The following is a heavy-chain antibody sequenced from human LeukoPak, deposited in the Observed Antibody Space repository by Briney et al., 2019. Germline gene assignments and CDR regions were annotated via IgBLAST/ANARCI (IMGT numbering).Heavy chain of an antibody. Sequence: PSQTLSLTCTVSGGSISSGGYYWSWIRQHPGKGLEWIGYIYYSGSTYYNPSLKSRVTISVDTSKNQFSLKLSSVTAADTAVYYCARGYYDSSGYYQGIDYWGQGTLVTVSS. CDR1: GGSISSGGYY. D-gene: IGHD3-22*01. J-gene: IGHJ4*02. CDR3: ARGYYDSSGYYQGIDY. CDR2: IYYSGST. V-gene: IGHV4-31*03.